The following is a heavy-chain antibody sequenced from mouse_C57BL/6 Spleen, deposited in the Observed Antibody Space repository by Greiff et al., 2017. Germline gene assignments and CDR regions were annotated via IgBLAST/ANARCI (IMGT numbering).Heavy chain of an antibody. CDR3: ASYSNYGYYFAY. CDR2: ISGGGGNT. J-gene: IGHJ2*01. CDR1: GFTFSSYT. D-gene: IGHD2-5*01. V-gene: IGHV5-9*01. Sequence: DVMLVESGGGLVKPGGSLKLSCAASGFTFSSYTMSWVRQTPEKRLEWVATISGGGGNTYYPDSVKGRFTISIDNAKNTLYLQMSSLRSEDTALYYCASYSNYGYYFAYWGQGTTLTVSS.